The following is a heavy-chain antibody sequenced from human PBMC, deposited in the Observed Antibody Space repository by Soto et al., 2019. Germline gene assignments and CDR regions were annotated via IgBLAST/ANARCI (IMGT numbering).Heavy chain of an antibody. Sequence: SETLSLTCNVSGDSISGYGGSISSFHRRWLRQSREGGLEWIGNLYCSGRTTYNLSLKNRVTISIDTPRNHLTLRLNSVTAADTAVYYCARDKGSVDYTWGTYRSRGYFENWGQGVPVTVSS. D-gene: IGHD3-16*02. V-gene: IGHV4-61*03. CDR2: LYCSGRT. CDR1: GDSISGYGGSISSFH. J-gene: IGHJ4*02. CDR3: ARDKGSVDYTWGTYRSRGYFEN.